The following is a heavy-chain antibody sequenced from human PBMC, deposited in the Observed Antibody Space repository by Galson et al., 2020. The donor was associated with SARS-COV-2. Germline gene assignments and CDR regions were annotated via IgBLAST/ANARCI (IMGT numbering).Heavy chain of an antibody. J-gene: IGHJ5*02. CDR2: IYYSGST. V-gene: IGHV4-39*01. D-gene: IGHD2-15*01. Sequence: SETLSLTCTVSGGSISSSSYYWGWIRQPPGKGLEWIGSIYYSGSTYYNPSLKSRVTISVDTSKNQFSLKLSSVTAADTAVYYCARHGTDRYCSGGSCYSLFGWFDPWGQGTLVTVSS. CDR3: ARHGTDRYCSGGSCYSLFGWFDP. CDR1: GGSISSSSYY.